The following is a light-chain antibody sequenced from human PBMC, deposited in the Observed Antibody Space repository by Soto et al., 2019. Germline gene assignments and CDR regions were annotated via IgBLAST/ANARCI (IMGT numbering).Light chain of an antibody. Sequence: ETLLTQSPGTLSLSPGESASLSCRASQSFSDIRLAWYQQKPGQAPRLLIYDASTRATGIPARFSGSGSGTDFTLTISSLKSEDFAVYYCQQYNNWTLTFGGGTKVDIK. V-gene: IGKV3D-15*01. CDR3: QQYNNWTLT. J-gene: IGKJ4*01. CDR2: DAS. CDR1: QSFSDI.